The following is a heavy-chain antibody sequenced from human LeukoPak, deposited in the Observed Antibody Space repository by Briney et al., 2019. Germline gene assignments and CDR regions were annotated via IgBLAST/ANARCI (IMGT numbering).Heavy chain of an antibody. CDR2: ISWNSGSI. V-gene: IGHV3-9*01. CDR3: ARNWRLRLGELSALFDY. J-gene: IGHJ4*02. CDR1: GFTFDDYA. Sequence: PGGSLRLSCAAYGFTFDDYAMHWVRQAPGKGLEWVSGISWNSGSIGYADSVKGRFTISRDNAKNSLYLQMNSLRAEDTALYYCARNWRLRLGELSALFDYWGQGTLVTVSS. D-gene: IGHD3-16*02.